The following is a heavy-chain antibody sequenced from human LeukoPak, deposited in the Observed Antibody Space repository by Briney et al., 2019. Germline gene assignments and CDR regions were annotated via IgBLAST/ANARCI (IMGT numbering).Heavy chain of an antibody. CDR1: GFTFSGSA. CDR3: TRLGGGYGELDN. D-gene: IGHD5-12*01. J-gene: IGHJ4*02. V-gene: IGHV3-73*01. Sequence: GGSLKLSCAASGFTFSGSAMHWVRQASGKGLEWVGHIRSKANSYATAYAASVRGRFTISRDDSKNTAYLQMSGLKTEDTAVYYCTRLGGGYGELDNWGQGTLVTVSS. CDR2: IRSKANSYAT.